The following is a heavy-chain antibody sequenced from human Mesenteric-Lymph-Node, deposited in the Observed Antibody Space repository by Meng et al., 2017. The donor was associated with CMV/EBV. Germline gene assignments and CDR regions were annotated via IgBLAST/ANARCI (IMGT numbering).Heavy chain of an antibody. CDR3: GRDNWGSIDY. CDR2: MSYSGST. D-gene: IGHD7-27*01. J-gene: IGHJ4*02. CDR1: GGSFSSYP. Sequence: QVRLQESGPGLVKPSGTLSLPCTVSGGSFSSYPWSWIRQPPGKGLEWVGYMSYSGSTNYNPSLKSRITMSLDTSKNQFSLELSSVTAADTAVYYCGRDNWGSIDYWGQGTLVTVSS. V-gene: IGHV4-59*13.